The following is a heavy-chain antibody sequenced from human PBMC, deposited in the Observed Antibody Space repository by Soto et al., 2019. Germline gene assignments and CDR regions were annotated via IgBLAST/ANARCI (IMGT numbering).Heavy chain of an antibody. CDR2: IYYSGST. CDR1: GGSISIGGYY. Sequence: PSETLSLTCTVSGGSISIGGYYWSWILQHPGKGLEWIGYIYYSGSTYYNPSLKSRVTISVDTSKNQFSLKLSSVTAADTAVYYCASSETAVAANFDYWGQGTLVTVSS. J-gene: IGHJ4*02. D-gene: IGHD6-19*01. CDR3: ASSETAVAANFDY. V-gene: IGHV4-31*03.